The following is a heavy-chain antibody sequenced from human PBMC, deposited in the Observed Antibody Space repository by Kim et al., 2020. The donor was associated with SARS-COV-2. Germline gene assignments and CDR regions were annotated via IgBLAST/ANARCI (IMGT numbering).Heavy chain of an antibody. D-gene: IGHD6-6*01. CDR1: GFTFSDYY. J-gene: IGHJ5*02. V-gene: IGHV3-11*06. Sequence: GGSLRLSCAASGFTFSDYYMSWIRQAPGKGLEWVSYISSSSSYTNYADSVKGRFTISRDNAKNSLYLQMNSLRAEDTAVYYCARDQYSRERPYNWFDPWGQGTLVTVSS. CDR2: ISSSSSYT. CDR3: ARDQYSRERPYNWFDP.